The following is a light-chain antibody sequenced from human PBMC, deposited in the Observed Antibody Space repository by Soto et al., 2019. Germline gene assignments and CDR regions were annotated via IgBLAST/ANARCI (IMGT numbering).Light chain of an antibody. V-gene: IGLV1-44*01. J-gene: IGLJ2*01. CDR3: ATWDDSLNALI. CDR2: NDS. CDR1: SSNIGSNT. Sequence: QSVLIQPPSASGTPGQRVTISCSGSSSNIGSNTVNWFQQVPGMAPRLLIYNDSQRPSGVPDRFSGSKSGASASLAITGLQSEDEADYYCATWDDSLNALIIGGGTKVTVL.